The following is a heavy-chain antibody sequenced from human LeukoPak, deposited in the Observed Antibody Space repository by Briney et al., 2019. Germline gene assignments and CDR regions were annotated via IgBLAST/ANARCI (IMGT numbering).Heavy chain of an antibody. Sequence: PSETLSLTCAVYGGSFSGYYWSWIRQPPGKGLEWIGEINHSGSTNYNPSLKSRVTISVDTSKNQFSLKLSSVTAADMAVYYCARGSGSSWYRGGWFDPWGQGTLVTVSS. CDR1: GGSFSGYY. D-gene: IGHD6-13*01. CDR3: ARGSGSSWYRGGWFDP. CDR2: INHSGST. J-gene: IGHJ5*02. V-gene: IGHV4-34*01.